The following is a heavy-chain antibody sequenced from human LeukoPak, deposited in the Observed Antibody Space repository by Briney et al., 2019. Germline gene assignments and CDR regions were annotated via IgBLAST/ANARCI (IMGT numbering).Heavy chain of an antibody. Sequence: PSETLSLTCAVSGGSITSSNWWSWVRQPPGKGLEWIGEIYHSGSTNYNPSLKSRVTISVDKSKNQFSLKLSSVTAADTAVYYCARDGYSSSWYRGDAFDIWGQGTMVTVSS. CDR2: IYHSGST. D-gene: IGHD6-13*01. J-gene: IGHJ3*02. V-gene: IGHV4-4*02. CDR3: ARDGYSSSWYRGDAFDI. CDR1: GGSITSSNW.